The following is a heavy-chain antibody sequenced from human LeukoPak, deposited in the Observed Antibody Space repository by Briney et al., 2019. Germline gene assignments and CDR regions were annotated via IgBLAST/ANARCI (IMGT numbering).Heavy chain of an antibody. CDR3: AKAGGSGSYASTPFDY. D-gene: IGHD3-10*01. Sequence: GGSLRLSCAASGFTFDDYAMHWVRQAPGKGLEWVSGISWNSGSIGYADSVKGRFTISRDNAKNSLYLQMNSLRAEDTALYYCAKAGGSGSYASTPFDYWGQETLVTVSS. CDR1: GFTFDDYA. J-gene: IGHJ4*02. CDR2: ISWNSGSI. V-gene: IGHV3-9*01.